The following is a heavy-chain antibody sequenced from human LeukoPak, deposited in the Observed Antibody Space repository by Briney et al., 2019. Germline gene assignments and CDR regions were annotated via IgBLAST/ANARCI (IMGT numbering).Heavy chain of an antibody. D-gene: IGHD6-19*01. CDR2: IKEDGSEK. Sequence: GGSLRLSCAASGFTFGSSWMTWVRQAPGKGLEWVANIKEDGSEKYYVDSVKGRFTISRDNAKNSLYLQMNSLRAEDTAVYYCAKDRRRLTFDYWGQGTLVSVSS. J-gene: IGHJ4*02. CDR1: GFTFGSSW. V-gene: IGHV3-7*01. CDR3: AKDRRRLTFDY.